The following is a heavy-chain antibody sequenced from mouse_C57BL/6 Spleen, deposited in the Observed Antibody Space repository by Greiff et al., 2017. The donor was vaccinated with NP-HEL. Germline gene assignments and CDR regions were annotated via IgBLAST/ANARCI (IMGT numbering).Heavy chain of an antibody. CDR3: ASWDGTY. CDR2: IDPSDSYT. CDR1: GYTFTSYW. Sequence: VQLQQPGAELVKPGASVKLSCKASGYTFTSYWMQWVKQRPGQGLEWIGEIDPSDSYTNYNQKFKGKATLTVDTSSSTAYMQLSSLTSEDSAVYYCASWDGTYWGQGTLVTVSA. D-gene: IGHD4-1*01. V-gene: IGHV1-50*01. J-gene: IGHJ3*01.